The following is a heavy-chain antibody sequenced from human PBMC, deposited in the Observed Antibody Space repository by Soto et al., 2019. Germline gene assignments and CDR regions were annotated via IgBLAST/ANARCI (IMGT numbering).Heavy chain of an antibody. V-gene: IGHV3-7*05. CDR1: GFTFRTYW. D-gene: IGHD5-18*01. CDR2: INQDGSEK. Sequence: EVQLVESGGGLVQPGGSLRLSCGASGFTFRTYWLSWVRQVPGKGLEWVANINQDGSEKNYVDSVKGRFTISRDNAKNSPYLQMSSLSAEDTALYYCARDGSTSWYSYDYHGMDVWGQGTTVTVSS. CDR3: ARDGSTSWYSYDYHGMDV. J-gene: IGHJ6*02.